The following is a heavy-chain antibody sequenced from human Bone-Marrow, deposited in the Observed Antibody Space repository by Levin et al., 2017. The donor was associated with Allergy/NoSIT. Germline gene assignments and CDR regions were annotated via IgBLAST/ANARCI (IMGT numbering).Heavy chain of an antibody. CDR3: ARRAVSGYHAFDI. J-gene: IGHJ3*02. V-gene: IGHV4-4*09. D-gene: IGHD3-10*01. CDR1: GDSIIDDY. CDR2: MFSSGTNY. Sequence: SETLSLTCTVSGDSIIDDYWSWIRQSPGGGLEWIGNMFSSGTNYKYNPSLKSRVTMSIDTSRNQFSLRLTSVTAADTAVYYCARRAVSGYHAFDIWGRGTKVTVSS.